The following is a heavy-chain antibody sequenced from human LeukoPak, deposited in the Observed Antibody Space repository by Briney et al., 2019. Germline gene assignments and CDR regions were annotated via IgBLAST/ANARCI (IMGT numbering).Heavy chain of an antibody. J-gene: IGHJ3*02. Sequence: KPSETLSLTCAVYGGSFSGYYWSWIRQPPGKGLEWIGEINHSGSTNYNPSLKSRVTISVDTSKNQFSLKLSSVTAADTAVYCCARETGNVVVVDDAFDIWGQGTMVTVSS. D-gene: IGHD2-15*01. CDR1: GGSFSGYY. CDR3: ARETGNVVVVDDAFDI. V-gene: IGHV4-34*01. CDR2: INHSGST.